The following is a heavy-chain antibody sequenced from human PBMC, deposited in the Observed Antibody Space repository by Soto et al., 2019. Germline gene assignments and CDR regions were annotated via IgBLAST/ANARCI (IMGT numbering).Heavy chain of an antibody. CDR2: IIPILGIA. CDR1: GGTFSSYT. CDR3: ASFYCSGGSCYGRRAFDI. V-gene: IGHV1-69*02. D-gene: IGHD2-15*01. J-gene: IGHJ3*02. Sequence: QVQLVQSGAEVKKPGSSVKVSCKASGGTFSSYTISWVRQAPGQGLEWMGRIIPILGIANYAQKFQGRVTITADKSTSTAYMELSSVRSEDTAVYYCASFYCSGGSCYGRRAFDIWGQGTMVTVSS.